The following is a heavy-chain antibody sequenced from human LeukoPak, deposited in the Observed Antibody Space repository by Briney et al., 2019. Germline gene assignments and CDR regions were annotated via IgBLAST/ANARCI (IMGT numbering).Heavy chain of an antibody. D-gene: IGHD6-25*01. CDR3: ARSRIGYTSDFVDC. CDR2: VYSSGSN. J-gene: IGHJ4*02. V-gene: IGHV4-4*07. CDR1: GGSINNYY. Sequence: PSETLSLTCTVSGGSINNYYRSWIRQPAGKGLEWVGRVYSSGSNNYNPSLKSRVTMSVDAYKNHFSLKLSSVTAADTAGYYCARSRIGYTSDFVDCWGEGTLVTASS.